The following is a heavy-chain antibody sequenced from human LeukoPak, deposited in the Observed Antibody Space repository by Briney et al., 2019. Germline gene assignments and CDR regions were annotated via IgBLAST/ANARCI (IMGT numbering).Heavy chain of an antibody. V-gene: IGHV3-48*03. CDR3: ARARLPLWDLYMDV. CDR1: GFTFSSYE. D-gene: IGHD3-10*01. Sequence: GGSLRLSCAASGFTFSSYEMNWVRQAPGKGLEWGSYISSSGSTIYYADSVKGRFTISRDNAKNSLYLQMNSLRAEDTAVYYCARARLPLWDLYMDVWGRGTTVTVSS. CDR2: ISSSGSTI. J-gene: IGHJ6*03.